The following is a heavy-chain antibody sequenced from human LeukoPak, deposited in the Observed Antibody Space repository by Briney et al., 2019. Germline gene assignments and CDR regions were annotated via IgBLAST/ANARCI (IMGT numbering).Heavy chain of an antibody. D-gene: IGHD1-14*01. J-gene: IGHJ5*02. CDR1: GGSISSDY. CDR3: ARHPITPTWVVWFDP. CDR2: IYSSGST. Sequence: SETLSLTCTVSGGSISSDYWSWIRQPPGMGLEWIGSIYSSGSTYYNPSLKSRVTISVDTSKNQISLKLSSVTAADTAVYYCARHPITPTWVVWFDPWGQGTLVTVSP. V-gene: IGHV4-39*01.